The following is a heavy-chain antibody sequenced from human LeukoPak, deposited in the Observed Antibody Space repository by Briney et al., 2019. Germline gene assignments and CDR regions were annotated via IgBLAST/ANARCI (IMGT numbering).Heavy chain of an antibody. D-gene: IGHD3-22*01. CDR1: GFTVTSNY. J-gene: IGHJ5*02. V-gene: IGHV3-66*01. CDR2: IPGVGST. Sequence: GGSLRLSCAASGFTVTSNYMSWVRQAPGKGLEWVSSIPGVGSTSYADSVKGRFTVSRDNSRSTLYLQMDSLRVEDTAVYYCARSGYYYDSSGSSSWGQGTLVTVSS. CDR3: ARSGYYYDSSGSSS.